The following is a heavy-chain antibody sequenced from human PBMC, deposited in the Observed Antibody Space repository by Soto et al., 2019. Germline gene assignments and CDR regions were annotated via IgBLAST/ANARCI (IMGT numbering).Heavy chain of an antibody. V-gene: IGHV3-23*01. J-gene: IGHJ4*02. CDR3: AKHVSGSKCFDY. D-gene: IGHD6-19*01. CDR1: GFTFTNYA. Sequence: EVQLLESGGDLVQPGGSLRLSCAASGFTFTNYALSWVRQAPGKGLEWVSATSSSGGTTYYAYSVKGRFTISRDNSKNTLYMQINSLGAEDTAVYYCAKHVSGSKCFDYWGQGTLVTVSS. CDR2: TSSSGGTT.